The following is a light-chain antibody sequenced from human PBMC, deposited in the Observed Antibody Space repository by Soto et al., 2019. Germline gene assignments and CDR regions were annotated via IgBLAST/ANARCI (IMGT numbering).Light chain of an antibody. CDR1: QSVSSNY. J-gene: IGKJ1*01. V-gene: IGKV3-20*01. CDR2: GAS. Sequence: ENVLTQSPGTLSLSPGEIATLSCRASQSVSSNYLAWYQQKPGQAPRLLVYGASSRATGIPDRFSGSGSGTDFTLTISRLEPEDFAVYYCQQYGSSRWTFGQGTKVEIK. CDR3: QQYGSSRWT.